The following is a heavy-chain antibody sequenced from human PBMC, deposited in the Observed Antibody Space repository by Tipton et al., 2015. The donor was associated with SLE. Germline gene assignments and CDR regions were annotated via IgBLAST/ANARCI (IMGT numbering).Heavy chain of an antibody. Sequence: GLVKPSETLSLTCSVSGGSISDYFWCWIRQAPGNGPEWIGYIFSSGRTNYNPSLKSRVTISADTSKNQFSLNLSSVTAADTAVYYCARDLTYYYDSSGLGGAFDIWGQGTMVTVSS. J-gene: IGHJ3*02. V-gene: IGHV4-59*01. D-gene: IGHD3-22*01. CDR3: ARDLTYYYDSSGLGGAFDI. CDR1: GGSISDYF. CDR2: IFSSGRT.